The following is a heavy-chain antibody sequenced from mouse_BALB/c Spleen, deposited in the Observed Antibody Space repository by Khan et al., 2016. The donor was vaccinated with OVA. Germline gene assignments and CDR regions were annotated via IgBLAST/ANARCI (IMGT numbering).Heavy chain of an antibody. CDR1: GFSISNDG. CDR3: ARAFYNGAWFAY. V-gene: IGHV2-9*02. D-gene: IGHD1-3*01. Sequence: QVQLKESGPGLVAPSQTLSIACTVSGFSISNDGVHWVRQPPGKGLEWLGVIWAGGSTNHNSALMSRLSITKDNSKNQVFLKMNSLQTDDTAIYYCARAFYNGAWFAYWGQGTLVTVSA. J-gene: IGHJ3*01. CDR2: IWAGGST.